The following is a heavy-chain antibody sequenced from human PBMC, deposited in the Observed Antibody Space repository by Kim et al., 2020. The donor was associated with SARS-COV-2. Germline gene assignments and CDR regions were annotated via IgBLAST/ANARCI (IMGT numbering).Heavy chain of an antibody. J-gene: IGHJ3*02. CDR1: GFTFSSYA. CDR3: ARDAGPTRAFDI. CDR2: ISYDGSNK. V-gene: IGHV3-30*04. Sequence: GGSLRLSCAASGFTFSSYAMHWVRQAPGKGLEWVAVISYDGSNKYYADSVKGRFTISRDNSKNTLYLQMNSLRAEDTAVYYCARDAGPTRAFDIWGQGTMVTVSS.